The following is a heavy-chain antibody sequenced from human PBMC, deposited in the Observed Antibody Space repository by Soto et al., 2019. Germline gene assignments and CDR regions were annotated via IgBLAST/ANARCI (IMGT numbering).Heavy chain of an antibody. J-gene: IGHJ6*02. CDR1: DYSISSGYY. CDR2: IYHSGST. Sequence: SETLSLTCAVADYSISSGYYWGWIRQPPGKGLRWIVTIYHSGSTYYNPSLKSRVTISVDTSKNQFSLKLSSVTAADTAVYYCARDQLTTAEVGVQWDHHRYYYYGMDVWGQGTTVTVSS. D-gene: IGHD4-17*01. V-gene: IGHV4-38-2*02. CDR3: ARDQLTTAEVGVQWDHHRYYYYGMDV.